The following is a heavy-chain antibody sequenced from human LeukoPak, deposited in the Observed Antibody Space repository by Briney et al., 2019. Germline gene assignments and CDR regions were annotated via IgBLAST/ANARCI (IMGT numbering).Heavy chain of an antibody. CDR3: ARATDGDYVPY. CDR1: GGSISSSSYY. CDR2: ISSSSSYI. Sequence: PSETLSLTCTVSGGSISSSSYYWGWVRQAPGKGLEWVSSISSSSSYINYADSVKGRFTISRDNAKNSLYLQMNSLRAEDTAVYYCARATDGDYVPYWGQGTLVTVSS. D-gene: IGHD4-17*01. J-gene: IGHJ4*02. V-gene: IGHV3-21*01.